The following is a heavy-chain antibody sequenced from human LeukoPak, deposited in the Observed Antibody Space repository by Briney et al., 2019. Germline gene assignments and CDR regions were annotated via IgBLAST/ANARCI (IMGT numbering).Heavy chain of an antibody. V-gene: IGHV3-64*01. J-gene: IGHJ4*02. CDR1: GFTLSSYA. CDR3: ARGLVVGAPVDY. Sequence: GGSLRLSCAASGFTLSSYAMHWVRQAPGKGLEYVSAISSNGGSTYYANSVKGRFTISRDNSKNTLYLQMGSLRAEDMAVYYCARGLVVGAPVDYWGQGTLVTVSS. CDR2: ISSNGGST. D-gene: IGHD1-26*01.